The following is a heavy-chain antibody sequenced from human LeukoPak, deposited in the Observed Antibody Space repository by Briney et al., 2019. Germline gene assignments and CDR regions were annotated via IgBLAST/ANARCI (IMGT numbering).Heavy chain of an antibody. D-gene: IGHD1-26*01. J-gene: IGHJ6*02. V-gene: IGHV3-30-3*01. CDR3: AKEVGHNYYYYGMDV. CDR1: GFTFSSYA. CDR2: ISYDGSNK. Sequence: GGSLRLSCAASGFTFSSYAMHWVRRAPGKGLEWVAVISYDGSNKYYADSVKGRFTISRDNSKNILYLQMNGLRAEDTAVYYCAKEVGHNYYYYGMDVWGQGTTVTVSS.